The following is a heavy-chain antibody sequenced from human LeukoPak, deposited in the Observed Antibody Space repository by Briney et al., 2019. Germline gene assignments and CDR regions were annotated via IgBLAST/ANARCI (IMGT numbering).Heavy chain of an antibody. V-gene: IGHV3-7*04. Sequence: PEGSLRLSCASSGFTFSSSWMSWVRQAPGKGLEWVANIKEDGSDKNYVDSVKGRFTISRDNAKNSLFLQMNSLRADDTAVYYCARNRARFDYWGQGTLVTVSS. D-gene: IGHD2/OR15-2a*01. CDR1: GFTFSSSW. J-gene: IGHJ4*02. CDR2: IKEDGSDK. CDR3: ARNRARFDY.